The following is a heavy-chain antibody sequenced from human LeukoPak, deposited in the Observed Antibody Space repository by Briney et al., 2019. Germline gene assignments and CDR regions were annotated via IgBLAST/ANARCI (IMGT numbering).Heavy chain of an antibody. CDR3: ASTMEVVVVPAAIPPYYYYGMDV. V-gene: IGHV3-11*04. Sequence: PSETLSLTCTASGGSISSGGYYWSWIPQAPGKRLEWVSYISSSGSTIYYADSVKGRFTISRDNAKNSLYLQMNSLRAEDTAVYYCASTMEVVVVPAAIPPYYYYGMDVWGQGTTVTVSS. CDR1: GGSISSGGYY. CDR2: ISSSGSTI. D-gene: IGHD2-2*01. J-gene: IGHJ6*02.